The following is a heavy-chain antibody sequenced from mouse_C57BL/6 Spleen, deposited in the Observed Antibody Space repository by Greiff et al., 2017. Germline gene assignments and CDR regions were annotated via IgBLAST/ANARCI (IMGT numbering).Heavy chain of an antibody. CDR1: GYTFTSYW. J-gene: IGHJ3*01. D-gene: IGHD3-3*01. Sequence: QVQLQQPGAELVRPGSSVKLSCKASGYTFTSYWMDWVKQRPGQGLEWIGNIYPSDSETHYNQKFKDKDTLTVDKSSSTAYMQLSSLTSEDSAVYYCAREGQAWFAYWGQGTLVTVSA. CDR3: AREGQAWFAY. CDR2: IYPSDSET. V-gene: IGHV1-61*01.